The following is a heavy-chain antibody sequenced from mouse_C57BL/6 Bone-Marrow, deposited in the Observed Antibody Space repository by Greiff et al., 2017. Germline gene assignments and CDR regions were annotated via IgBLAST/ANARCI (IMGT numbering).Heavy chain of an antibody. CDR2: ISSGGSDT. Sequence: VQLVESGGDLVKPGGSLKLSCAASGFTISSYGMSWVRQTPDKRLEWGATISSGGSDTYYPDSVKGRITISRDNAKNTLYLQMSSLKSEDTAMYYLSSHRQLSPFSYWGQRTLVTVSA. CDR3: SSHRQLSPFSY. V-gene: IGHV5-6*01. D-gene: IGHD3-2*02. CDR1: GFTISSYG. J-gene: IGHJ3*01.